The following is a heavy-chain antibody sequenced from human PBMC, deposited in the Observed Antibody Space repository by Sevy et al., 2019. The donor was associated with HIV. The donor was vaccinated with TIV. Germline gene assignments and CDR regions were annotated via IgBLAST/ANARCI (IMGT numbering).Heavy chain of an antibody. J-gene: IGHJ5*02. V-gene: IGHV1-18*01. CDR2: ISAYNGNT. Sequence: ASVKVSCKASGYTFTSYGISWVRQAPGQGLEWMGWISAYNGNTNYAQKLQGRVTMTTDTSTSTAYMELRSLRSDDTAVYYGARAVVVPAAIRGDWFDPWAQGTLVTVSS. CDR3: ARAVVVPAAIRGDWFDP. D-gene: IGHD2-2*02. CDR1: GYTFTSYG.